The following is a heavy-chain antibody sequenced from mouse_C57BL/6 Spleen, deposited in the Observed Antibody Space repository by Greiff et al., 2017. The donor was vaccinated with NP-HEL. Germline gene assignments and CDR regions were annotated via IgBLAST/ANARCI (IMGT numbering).Heavy chain of an antibody. CDR2: IRLKSDNYAT. Sequence: EVKLVESGGGLVQPGGSMKLSCVASGFTFSNYWMNWVRQSPEKGLEWVAQIRLKSDNYATHYAESVKGRFTISRDDSKSSVYLQMNNLRAEDTGIYYCTGYGSRGYFDVWGTGTTVTVSS. CDR1: GFTFSNYW. D-gene: IGHD1-1*01. J-gene: IGHJ1*03. CDR3: TGYGSRGYFDV. V-gene: IGHV6-3*01.